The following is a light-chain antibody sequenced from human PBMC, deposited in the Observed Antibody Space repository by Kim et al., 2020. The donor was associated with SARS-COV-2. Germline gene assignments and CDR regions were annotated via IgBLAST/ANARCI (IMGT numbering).Light chain of an antibody. J-gene: IGLJ2*01. CDR1: SRDVGGYNY. V-gene: IGLV2-11*01. Sequence: QAVTISCTGTSRDVGGYNYVSWYQQHPGKAPKLMNYDVSKRPSGVADRFSGSKSGNTASLTISGLQAEDEADYYCCSYAGSYTLVFGGGTKLTVL. CDR2: DVS. CDR3: CSYAGSYTLV.